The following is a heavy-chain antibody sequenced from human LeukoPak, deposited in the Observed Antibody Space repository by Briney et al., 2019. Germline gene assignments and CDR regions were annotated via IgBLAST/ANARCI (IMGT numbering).Heavy chain of an antibody. D-gene: IGHD1-26*01. CDR3: AAKRGYSSGSYRQ. CDR1: GGTFSSYA. CDR2: ITPIFGTA. J-gene: IGHJ4*02. Sequence: ASVKVSCKASGGTFSSYAISWVRQAPGQGLEWMGGITPIFGTANYAQKFQGRVTITADESTSTAYMELSSLRSEDTAVYYCAAKRGYSSGSYRQWGQGTLVTVSS. V-gene: IGHV1-69*13.